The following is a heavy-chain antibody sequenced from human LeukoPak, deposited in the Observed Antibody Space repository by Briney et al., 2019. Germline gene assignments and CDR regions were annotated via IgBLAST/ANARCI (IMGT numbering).Heavy chain of an antibody. D-gene: IGHD6-19*01. J-gene: IGHJ3*02. CDR2: IIPILGIA. V-gene: IGHV1-69*04. CDR3: ARDPMNSLGIAVAHGAFDI. Sequence: SVKVSCKASGGTFSSYAISWVRQAPGQGLEWMGRIIPILGIANYAQKFQGRVTITADKSTSTAYMELSSLRSEDTAVYYCARDPMNSLGIAVAHGAFDIWGQGTMVTVSS. CDR1: GGTFSSYA.